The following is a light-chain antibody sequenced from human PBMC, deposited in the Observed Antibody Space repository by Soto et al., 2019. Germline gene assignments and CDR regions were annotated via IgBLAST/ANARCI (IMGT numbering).Light chain of an antibody. Sequence: EILMTQSPSTLSLSPGERATLSCRASQSVSNNYLAWYQQKPGQAPSLLIYGASNRATGIPDRLSGSGSGTDFTLTISRLEPEDFAVYYCQQYGSSATFGQGTKVDIK. CDR1: QSVSNNY. CDR2: GAS. J-gene: IGKJ1*01. V-gene: IGKV3-20*01. CDR3: QQYGSSAT.